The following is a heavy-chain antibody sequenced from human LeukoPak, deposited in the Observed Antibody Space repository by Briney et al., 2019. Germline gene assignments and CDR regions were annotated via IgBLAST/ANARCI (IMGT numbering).Heavy chain of an antibody. CDR1: GFTFSNAW. Sequence: PGGSLRLSCAASGFTFSNAWMSWVRQAPGKGLEWVGRIKSKTDGGTTDYAAPVKGRFTISRDDSKNTLYLQMNSLKTEDTAVYYCTTDLTGSSSWMGDYWGQGTLVTVSS. D-gene: IGHD6-13*01. CDR3: TTDLTGSSSWMGDY. CDR2: IKSKTDGGTT. V-gene: IGHV3-15*01. J-gene: IGHJ4*02.